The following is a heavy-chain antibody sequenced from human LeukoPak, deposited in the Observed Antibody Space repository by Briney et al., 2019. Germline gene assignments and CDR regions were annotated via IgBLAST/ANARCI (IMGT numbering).Heavy chain of an antibody. CDR3: ANNRPVDVDY. CDR2: ISGSGGST. CDR1: GFTFSSCA. Sequence: GGSLRLSCAASGFTFSSCAMSWVRQAPGKELEWVSAISGSGGSTYYTDSVKGRFTISRDNSKNTLYLQMNSLRAEDTAVYYCANNRPVDVDYWGQGTLVTVSS. V-gene: IGHV3-23*01. J-gene: IGHJ4*02. D-gene: IGHD2-15*01.